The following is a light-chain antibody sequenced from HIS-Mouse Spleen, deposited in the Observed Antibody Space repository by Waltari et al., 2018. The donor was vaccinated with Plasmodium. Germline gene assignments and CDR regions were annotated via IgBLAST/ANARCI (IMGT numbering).Light chain of an antibody. CDR2: YAS. V-gene: IGKV6-21*01. Sequence: TVPNTCRASQSIGSSLHWYQQKPDQSPKLLIKYASQSFSGVPSRFSGSGSGTDFTLTINSLEAEDAATYYCHQSSSLPTFGQGTKVEIK. CDR3: HQSSSLPT. J-gene: IGKJ1*01. CDR1: QSIGSS.